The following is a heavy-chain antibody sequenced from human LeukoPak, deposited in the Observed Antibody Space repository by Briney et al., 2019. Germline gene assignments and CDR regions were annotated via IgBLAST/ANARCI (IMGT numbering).Heavy chain of an antibody. CDR3: ARHMGAFLNYYGSGSSQFDY. D-gene: IGHD3-10*01. Sequence: PSETLSLTCTVSGGSISSSSYYWGWIRQPPGKGLEWIGSIYYSGSTYYNPSLKSRVTISVDTSKNQFSLKLSSVTAADTAVYYCARHMGAFLNYYGSGSSQFDYWGQGTLVTVSS. V-gene: IGHV4-39*01. CDR1: GGSISSSSYY. CDR2: IYYSGST. J-gene: IGHJ4*02.